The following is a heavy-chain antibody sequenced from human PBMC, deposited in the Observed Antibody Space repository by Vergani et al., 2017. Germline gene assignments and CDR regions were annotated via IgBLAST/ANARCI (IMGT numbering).Heavy chain of an antibody. D-gene: IGHD1-1*01. J-gene: IGHJ4*02. V-gene: IGHV5-51*01. Sequence: EVELVQSGPEMRTPGESLKISCMCSEYSFGNHWIGWVRQMPGKGLEWMGIIYPADSDTRYSPSFQGQVTISADKSISTAFLQWDSLKASDTALYYCARHTTYTDSWGQGALVTVSS. CDR3: ARHTTYTDS. CDR2: IYPADSDT. CDR1: EYSFGNHW.